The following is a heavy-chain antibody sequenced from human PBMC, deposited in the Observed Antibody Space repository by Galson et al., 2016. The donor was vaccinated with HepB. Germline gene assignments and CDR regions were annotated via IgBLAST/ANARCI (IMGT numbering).Heavy chain of an antibody. CDR3: ARESVWFDP. CDR1: GGSLRSGGYS. J-gene: IGHJ5*02. CDR2: IYASGST. Sequence: SETLSLTCSVSGGSLRSGGYSWSWIRQPAGKGLEWIGRIYASGSTHYNPSLKSRVTISVDTSKNQFSLNLRCVTAADTAVYYCARESVWFDPWGQGTLVTVSS. V-gene: IGHV4-61*10.